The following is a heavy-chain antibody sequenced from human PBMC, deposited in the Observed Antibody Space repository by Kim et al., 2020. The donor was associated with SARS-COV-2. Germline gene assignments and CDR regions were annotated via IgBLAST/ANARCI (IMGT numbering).Heavy chain of an antibody. J-gene: IGHJ6*02. CDR1: GGTFSSYA. Sequence: SVKVSCKASGGTFSSYAISWVRQAPGQGLEWMGGIIPIFGTANYAQKFQGRVTITADESTSTAYMELSSLRSEDTAVYYCAREGRYCSSTSCYGAFDYYYGMDVWGQGTTVTVSS. CDR2: IIPIFGTA. D-gene: IGHD2-2*01. CDR3: AREGRYCSSTSCYGAFDYYYGMDV. V-gene: IGHV1-69*13.